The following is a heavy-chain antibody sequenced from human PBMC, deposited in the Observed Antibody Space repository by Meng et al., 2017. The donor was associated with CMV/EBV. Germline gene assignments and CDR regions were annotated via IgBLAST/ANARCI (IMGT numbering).Heavy chain of an antibody. CDR3: ARGDRTIFGVVIAYGMDV. Sequence: SETLSLTCAVYSGSLSGYFWSWIRQPPGRGLEWIGEINHSGSTNYNPSLKSRVTISVDTSKNQFSLKLSSVTAADTAVYYCARGDRTIFGVVIAYGMDVWGQGTTVTVSS. V-gene: IGHV4-34*01. D-gene: IGHD3-3*01. J-gene: IGHJ6*02. CDR2: INHSGST. CDR1: SGSLSGYF.